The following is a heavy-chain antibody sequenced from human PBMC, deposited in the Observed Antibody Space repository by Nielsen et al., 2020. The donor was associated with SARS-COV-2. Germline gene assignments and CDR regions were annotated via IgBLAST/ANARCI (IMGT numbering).Heavy chain of an antibody. CDR3: ANSTSSSSLRWFDP. V-gene: IGHV1-2*04. Sequence: ASVKVSCKASGYTFTGYYMHWVRQAPGQGLEWMGWINPNSGGTNYAQKFQGWVTMTRDTSISTAYMELSRLRSDDTAVYYCANSTSSSSLRWFDPWGQGTLVTVSS. J-gene: IGHJ5*02. CDR2: INPNSGGT. D-gene: IGHD6-13*01. CDR1: GYTFTGYY.